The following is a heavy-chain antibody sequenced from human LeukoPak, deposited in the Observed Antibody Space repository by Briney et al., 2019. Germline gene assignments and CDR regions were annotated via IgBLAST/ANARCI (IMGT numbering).Heavy chain of an antibody. CDR3: ARESAAGTEDY. V-gene: IGHV3-7*03. J-gene: IGHJ4*02. Sequence: GGSLRLSCAASEFTFSRYWMSWVRQAPGKGLEWVANIKQDGSEKYYEDSVKGRFTISRDNAKNSLYLQMNSLRAEDTAVYYCARESAAGTEDYWGQGTLVTVSS. CDR1: EFTFSRYW. D-gene: IGHD6-13*01. CDR2: IKQDGSEK.